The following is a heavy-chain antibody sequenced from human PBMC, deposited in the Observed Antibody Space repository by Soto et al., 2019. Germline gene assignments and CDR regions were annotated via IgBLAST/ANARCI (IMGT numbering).Heavy chain of an antibody. J-gene: IGHJ4*02. D-gene: IGHD3-22*01. Sequence: SETLSLTCAVYGGSFSGYYWSWIRQPPGKGLEWIGEINHSGSTNYNPSLKSRVTISVDTSKNQFSLKLSSVTAADTAVYYCAREVFTSSEQPAPYSYWGQGTLVTVSS. V-gene: IGHV4-34*01. CDR2: INHSGST. CDR1: GGSFSGYY. CDR3: AREVFTSSEQPAPYSY.